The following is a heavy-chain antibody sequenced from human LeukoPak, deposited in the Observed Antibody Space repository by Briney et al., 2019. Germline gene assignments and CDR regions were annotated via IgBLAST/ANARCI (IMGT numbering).Heavy chain of an antibody. CDR2: IYTSGST. J-gene: IGHJ4*02. D-gene: IGHD5-12*01. Sequence: SETLSLTCTVSGGSITIYYWSWIRQPAGKGLEWIGRIYTSGSTNYNPSLKSRVTISVDTSKNQFSLKLSSVTAADTAVYYCERGLPGYDGYFDYWGQGTLVTVSS. CDR1: GGSITIYY. V-gene: IGHV4-4*07. CDR3: ERGLPGYDGYFDY.